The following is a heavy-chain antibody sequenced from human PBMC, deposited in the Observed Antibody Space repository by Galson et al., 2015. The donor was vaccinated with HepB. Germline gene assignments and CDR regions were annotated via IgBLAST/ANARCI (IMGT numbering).Heavy chain of an antibody. D-gene: IGHD3-16*01. CDR3: AKGAYDYIWKSYFDY. J-gene: IGHJ4*02. CDR1: GFTFSNYA. CDR2: ISGSGVGT. Sequence: SLRLSCAASGFTFSNYAVTWVRQAPGKRLEWVSGISGSGVGTYYADSVKGRFTISRDNSKNTLYLQMNSLRAEDTAVYYCAKGAYDYIWKSYFDYWGQGTLVTVSS. V-gene: IGHV3-23*01.